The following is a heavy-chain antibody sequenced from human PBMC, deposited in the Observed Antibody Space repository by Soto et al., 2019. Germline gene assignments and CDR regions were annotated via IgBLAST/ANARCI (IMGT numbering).Heavy chain of an antibody. J-gene: IGHJ4*02. Sequence: EVQLLESGGGLVQPGGSLRLSCAASGFTFSSYAMSWVRQAPGKGLEWVSAISGSGGSTYYADSVKGRFTISRDNSKNTRYLQMNSLRAEDTAVYYCASEGCSSTSCYLRDIDYWGQGTLVTVSS. D-gene: IGHD2-2*01. CDR3: ASEGCSSTSCYLRDIDY. CDR1: GFTFSSYA. V-gene: IGHV3-23*01. CDR2: ISGSGGST.